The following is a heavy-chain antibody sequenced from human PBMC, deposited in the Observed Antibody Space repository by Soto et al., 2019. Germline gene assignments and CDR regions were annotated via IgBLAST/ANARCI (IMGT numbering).Heavy chain of an antibody. Sequence: GGSLRLSCAASGFTFSSYAMSWVRQAPGKGLEWVSAISGSGGSTYYADSVKGRFTISRDNSKNTLYLQMNSLRAEDTAVYYCAKDYTPVGPMPYYYMDVWGKGTTVTVSS. CDR1: GFTFSSYA. J-gene: IGHJ6*03. D-gene: IGHD2-2*01. V-gene: IGHV3-23*01. CDR2: ISGSGGST. CDR3: AKDYTPVGPMPYYYMDV.